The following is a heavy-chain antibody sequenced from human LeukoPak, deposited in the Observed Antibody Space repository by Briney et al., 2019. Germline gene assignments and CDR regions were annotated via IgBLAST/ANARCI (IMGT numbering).Heavy chain of an antibody. J-gene: IGHJ4*02. CDR1: GGSISSYY. CDR2: IYYSGST. D-gene: IGHD4-17*01. Sequence: PSETLSLTCTVSGGSISSYYWSWLRQPPGKGLEWIGYIYYSGSTNYNPSLKSRVTISVDTSKNQFSLKLSSVTAADTAVYYCARGGDHYGDYLLDYWGQGTLVTVSS. V-gene: IGHV4-59*01. CDR3: ARGGDHYGDYLLDY.